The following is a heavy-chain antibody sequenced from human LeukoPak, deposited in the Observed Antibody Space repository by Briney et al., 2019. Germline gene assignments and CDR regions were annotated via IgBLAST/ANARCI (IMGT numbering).Heavy chain of an antibody. V-gene: IGHV3-7*05. CDR1: GFTFSSYS. J-gene: IGHJ3*02. CDR2: IKQDGSDK. Sequence: GGSLRLSCAASGFTFSSYSMSWVRQAPGKGLEWVANIKQDGSDKHYVDSVKGRFTISRDNAKNSVFLQMNSLRAEDTAVYYCARDNGGSRIGDAFDIWGQGTMVTVSS. D-gene: IGHD4-23*01. CDR3: ARDNGGSRIGDAFDI.